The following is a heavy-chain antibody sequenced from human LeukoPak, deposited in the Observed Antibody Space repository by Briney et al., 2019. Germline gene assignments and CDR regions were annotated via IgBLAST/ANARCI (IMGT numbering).Heavy chain of an antibody. CDR1: GGSISSYY. D-gene: IGHD1-26*01. Sequence: SETLSLTCTVSGGSISSYYWSWIRQPPGKGLEWIGYIHYSGSTNYNPSLKSRVTISVDTSKNQFSLKLSSVTAADTAVYCCASPRDTHSGSFLFDYWGQGTLVTVSS. J-gene: IGHJ4*02. V-gene: IGHV4-59*01. CDR3: ASPRDTHSGSFLFDY. CDR2: IHYSGST.